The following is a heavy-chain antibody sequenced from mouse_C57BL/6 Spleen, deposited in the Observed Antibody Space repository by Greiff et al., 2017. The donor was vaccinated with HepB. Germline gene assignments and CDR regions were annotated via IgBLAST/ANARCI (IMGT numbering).Heavy chain of an antibody. CDR3: ARPAPIYDGYYYYFDY. V-gene: IGHV1-82*01. CDR1: GYAFSSSW. Sequence: QVQLQQSGPELVKPGASVKISCKASGYAFSSSWMNWVKQRPGKGLEWIGRIYPGDGDTNYNGKFKGKATLTADKSSSTAYMQLSSLTSEDSAVYFCARPAPIYDGYYYYFDYWGQGTTLTVSS. J-gene: IGHJ2*01. D-gene: IGHD2-3*01. CDR2: IYPGDGDT.